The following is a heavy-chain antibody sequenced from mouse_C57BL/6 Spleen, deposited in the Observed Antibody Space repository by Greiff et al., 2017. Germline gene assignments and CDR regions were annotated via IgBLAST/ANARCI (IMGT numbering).Heavy chain of an antibody. CDR3: ARSYYNKYAMDY. D-gene: IGHD2-5*01. CDR2: IYPGSGST. V-gene: IGHV1-55*01. CDR1: GYTFTSYW. Sequence: VQLQQPGAELVKPGASVKMSCKASGYTFTSYWMTWVKQRPGQGLEWIGDIYPGSGSTNYNEKFKSKATLTVDKSASTAYMQLSSLTSEDSAVYYCARSYYNKYAMDYWGQGTSVTVSS. J-gene: IGHJ4*01.